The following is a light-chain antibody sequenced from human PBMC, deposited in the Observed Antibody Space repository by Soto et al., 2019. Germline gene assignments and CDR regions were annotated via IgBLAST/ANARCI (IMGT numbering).Light chain of an antibody. CDR2: GVS. CDR3: QQDDNWPLT. Sequence: EIVMTQSPATLSVSPGERATLSCRASQSVDSNLAWYQQKPGQAPRLLIFGVSTRATGIPARFSGSGSGTDFTLTISSLQSEDFGVYFCQQDDNWPLTFGGGTKVEIK. CDR1: QSVDSN. J-gene: IGKJ4*01. V-gene: IGKV3D-15*01.